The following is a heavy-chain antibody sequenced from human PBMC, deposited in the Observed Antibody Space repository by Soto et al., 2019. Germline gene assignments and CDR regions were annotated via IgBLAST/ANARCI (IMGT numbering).Heavy chain of an antibody. CDR2: VSDNGGSRGGT. Sequence: GGSLRLSCKASGFMFNNSAMTWVRQAPGQGLQWVASVSDNGGSRGGTYYADSVKGRFTISRDDAEKSLYLQMNSLRAEDTALYYCAREPEGIAAALDYWGQGTLVTVSS. CDR3: AREPEGIAAALDY. D-gene: IGHD6-13*01. J-gene: IGHJ4*02. CDR1: GFMFNNSA. V-gene: IGHV3-23*01.